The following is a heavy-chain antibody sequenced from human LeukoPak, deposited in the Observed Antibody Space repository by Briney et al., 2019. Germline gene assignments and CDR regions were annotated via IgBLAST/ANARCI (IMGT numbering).Heavy chain of an antibody. CDR1: GFSFHDYA. CDR3: AKAPKGSCRGTFCYSFDY. D-gene: IGHD2/OR15-2a*01. CDR2: IIWNRGSI. J-gene: IGHJ4*02. V-gene: IGHV3-9*01. Sequence: PGRSLTLSCAASGFSFHDYAMHWVRQVPGKGLEWVSGIIWNRGSIGYADSVKGRFTISRDNSRNTLYLQMNSLRAEDTAVYYCAKAPKGSCRGTFCYSFDYWAQGTLVAVSS.